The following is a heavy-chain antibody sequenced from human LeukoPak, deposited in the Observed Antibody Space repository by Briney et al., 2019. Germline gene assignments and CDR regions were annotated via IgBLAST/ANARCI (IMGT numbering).Heavy chain of an antibody. D-gene: IGHD3-22*01. V-gene: IGHV4-59*04. J-gene: IGHJ4*02. CDR3: ARGRSYYDSSARPKFNFDY. Sequence: PSETLSLTCTVSGGSISSYYWSWIRQPPGKGLEWIGYIYYSGSTYYNPSLKSRVTISVDTSKNQFSLKLSSVTAADTAVYYCARGRSYYDSSARPKFNFDYWGQETLVTVSS. CDR2: IYYSGST. CDR1: GGSISSYY.